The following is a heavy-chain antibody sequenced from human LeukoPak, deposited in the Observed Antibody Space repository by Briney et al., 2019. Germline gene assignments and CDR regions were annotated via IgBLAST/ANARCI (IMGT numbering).Heavy chain of an antibody. Sequence: GGSLRLSCAASGFTSSSYSMNWVRQAPGKGLEWVSYISSSSTIYYADSVKGRFTISRNNAKNSLYLQMNSLRAEDTAVYYCARDLVPVEGLRYFDWLSGGFDYWGQGTLVTVSS. V-gene: IGHV3-48*01. J-gene: IGHJ4*02. CDR3: ARDLVPVEGLRYFDWLSGGFDY. CDR1: GFTSSSYS. D-gene: IGHD3-9*01. CDR2: ISSSSTI.